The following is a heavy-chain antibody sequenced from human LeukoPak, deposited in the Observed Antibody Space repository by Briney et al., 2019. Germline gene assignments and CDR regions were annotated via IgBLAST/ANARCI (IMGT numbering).Heavy chain of an antibody. CDR2: IYYSGST. CDR1: GDSIRSYY. D-gene: IGHD1-26*01. J-gene: IGHJ3*02. Sequence: SETLSLTCTVSGDSIRSYYWGWIRQPPGKGLEWIGSIYYSGSTYYNPSLKSRVTISVDTSKNQFSLKLSSVTAADTAVYYCARELVGATNDAFDIWGQGTMVTVSS. V-gene: IGHV4-39*07. CDR3: ARELVGATNDAFDI.